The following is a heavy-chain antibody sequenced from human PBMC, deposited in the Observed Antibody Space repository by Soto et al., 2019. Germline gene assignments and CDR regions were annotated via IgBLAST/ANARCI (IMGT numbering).Heavy chain of an antibody. J-gene: IGHJ6*03. CDR1: GFTFSSYS. Sequence: EVQLVESGGGLVKPGGSLRLSCAASGFTFSSYSMNWVRQAPGKGLEWVSSISSSSSYIYYADSVKGRFTISRDNAKNALYLQMNSLRAEDTAVYYCARGGRLVGVVPQSEPVAYYYYYYMDVWGKGTTVTVSS. V-gene: IGHV3-21*01. D-gene: IGHD3-3*01. CDR3: ARGGRLVGVVPQSEPVAYYYYYYMDV. CDR2: ISSSSSYI.